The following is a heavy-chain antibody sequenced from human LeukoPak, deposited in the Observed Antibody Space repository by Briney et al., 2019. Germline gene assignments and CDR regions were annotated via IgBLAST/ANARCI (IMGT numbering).Heavy chain of an antibody. Sequence: SETLSLTCTVSGGSISSYYWSWIRQPPGKGLEWIGFIYYSGSTNYNPSLKSRVTISVDTSKNQFSLKLSSVTAADTAVYYCVRAVYYHDSSGYPHDAFDIWGQGTMVTVSS. CDR3: VRAVYYHDSSGYPHDAFDI. CDR1: GGSISSYY. J-gene: IGHJ3*02. CDR2: IYYSGST. D-gene: IGHD3-22*01. V-gene: IGHV4-59*01.